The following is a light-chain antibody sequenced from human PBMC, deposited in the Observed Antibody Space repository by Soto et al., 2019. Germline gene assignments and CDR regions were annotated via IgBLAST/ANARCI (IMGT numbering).Light chain of an antibody. Sequence: DIQMTQSPSSVSASVGARVTITCQASQNINNYLNWSQQKPGRAPKLLIYDASNLEAGVPSRFRGSGSGTDFTFTISRLQPEEIATYDCQQYENLPTVGQGKRLEIK. CDR1: QNINNY. CDR3: QQYENLPT. V-gene: IGKV1-33*01. CDR2: DAS. J-gene: IGKJ5*01.